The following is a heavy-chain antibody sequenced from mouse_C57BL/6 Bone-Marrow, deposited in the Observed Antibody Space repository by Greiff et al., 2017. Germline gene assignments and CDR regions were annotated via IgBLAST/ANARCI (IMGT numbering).Heavy chain of an antibody. J-gene: IGHJ2*01. V-gene: IGHV1-50*01. D-gene: IGHD1-1*01. Sequence: QVHVKQPGAELVKPGASVKLSCKASGYTFTSYWMQWVKQRPGQGLEWIGEIDPSDSYTNYNQKFKGKATLTVDTSSSTAYMQLSSLTSEDSAVYYCARDTTVVGDYFDYWGQGTTLTVSS. CDR3: ARDTTVVGDYFDY. CDR1: GYTFTSYW. CDR2: IDPSDSYT.